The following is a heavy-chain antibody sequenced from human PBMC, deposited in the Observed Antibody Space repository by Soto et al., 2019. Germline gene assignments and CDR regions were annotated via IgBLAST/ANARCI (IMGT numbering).Heavy chain of an antibody. D-gene: IGHD6-19*01. CDR1: GYTLSELS. CDR3: ATDTIAVAEYYFDS. Sequence: ASVKVSCKVSGYTLSELSMHWVRQAPGKGLEWMGGFDPEDGETIYAQKFKGRVTMTEDTSTDPAYMELSSLRSEDTAVYYCATDTIAVAEYYFDSWGQGTLVTVSS. V-gene: IGHV1-24*01. J-gene: IGHJ4*02. CDR2: FDPEDGET.